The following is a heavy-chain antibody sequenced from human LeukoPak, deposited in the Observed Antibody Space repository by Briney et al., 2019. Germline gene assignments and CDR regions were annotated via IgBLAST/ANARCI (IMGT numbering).Heavy chain of an antibody. CDR3: ASQNKNSPITIFGVVIRHFDY. CDR2: IYYSGST. J-gene: IGHJ4*02. Sequence: SETLSLTCTVSGGSISSSSYYWGWIRQPPGKELEWIGSIYYSGSTYYNPSLKSRVTISVDTSKNQFSLKLSSVTAADTAVYYCASQNKNSPITIFGVVIRHFDYWGQGTLVTVSS. D-gene: IGHD3-3*01. CDR1: GGSISSSSYY. V-gene: IGHV4-39*01.